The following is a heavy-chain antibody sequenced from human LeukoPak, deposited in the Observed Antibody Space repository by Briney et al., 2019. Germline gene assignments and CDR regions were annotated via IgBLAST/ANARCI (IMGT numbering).Heavy chain of an antibody. J-gene: IGHJ4*02. D-gene: IGHD3-22*01. V-gene: IGHV3-49*04. CDR1: GFTFSNDW. CDR2: IRSKAYGGTT. Sequence: GGSLRLSCAASGFTFSNDWMSWVRQAPGKGLEWIGFIRSKAYGGTTEYAASVKGRFTISRDDSKSIAYLQMNRLKTEDTAVYYCTRGPRGYYDSSGYYYWGQGTLVTVSS. CDR3: TRGPRGYYDSSGYYY.